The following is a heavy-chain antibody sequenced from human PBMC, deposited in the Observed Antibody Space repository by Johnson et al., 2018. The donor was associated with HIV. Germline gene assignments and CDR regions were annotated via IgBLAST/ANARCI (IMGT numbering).Heavy chain of an antibody. V-gene: IGHV3-64*01. D-gene: IGHD5-24*01. J-gene: IGHJ3*02. CDR1: GFTLSRDW. CDR2: ISRNGGST. CDR3: ARERKVEMATILSDAFDI. Sequence: EVQLVASGGGLVQPGGSLRLSCAASGFTLSRDWMRWVRQAPGKGLEYVSAISRNGGSTYDANSVKGGFTIERDNSKNTLYQQMGSLRDEDMAVYYCARERKVEMATILSDAFDIWGQGTMVTVSS.